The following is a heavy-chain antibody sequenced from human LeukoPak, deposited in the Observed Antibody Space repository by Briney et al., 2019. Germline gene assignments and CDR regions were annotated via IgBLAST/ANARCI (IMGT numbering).Heavy chain of an antibody. J-gene: IGHJ5*02. D-gene: IGHD5-18*01. Sequence: SETLSLTCAVYGGSFSGYYWSWIRQPPGKGLEWIGEINHSGSTNYNPPLKSRVTISVDTSKNQFSLKLSSVTAADTAVYYCARGKRQLWFLEDSNWFDPWGQGTLVTVSS. V-gene: IGHV4-34*01. CDR2: INHSGST. CDR3: ARGKRQLWFLEDSNWFDP. CDR1: GGSFSGYY.